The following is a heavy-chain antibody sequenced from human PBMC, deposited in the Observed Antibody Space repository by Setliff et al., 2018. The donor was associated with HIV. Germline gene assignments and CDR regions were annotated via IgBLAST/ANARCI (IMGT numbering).Heavy chain of an antibody. D-gene: IGHD3-22*01. J-gene: IGHJ4*02. V-gene: IGHV4-4*09. CDR3: ARGLSFYDPGGFDY. Sequence: SETLSLTCTVSGGSISSYYWSWIRQPPGKGLEWIGYIYTSGSTNYNPSLKSRVTISVDTSKNQFSLKLSSVTAADTAVYYCARGLSFYDPGGFDYWGQGTLVTVSS. CDR1: GGSISSYY. CDR2: IYTSGST.